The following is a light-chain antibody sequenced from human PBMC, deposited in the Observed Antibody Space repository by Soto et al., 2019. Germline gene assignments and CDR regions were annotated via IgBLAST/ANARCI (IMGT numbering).Light chain of an antibody. CDR1: QSVSNNY. V-gene: IGKV3-20*01. CDR2: GAS. Sequence: EIRLTQSPGTLSLTTGERATLSCRASQSVSNNYLAWYQQKPGQAPRLLIYGASNRATGIPDRFSGSGSGTDFTLTISRLEPEDFAVYYCQQYGSSGTFGQGTKVDIK. J-gene: IGKJ1*01. CDR3: QQYGSSGT.